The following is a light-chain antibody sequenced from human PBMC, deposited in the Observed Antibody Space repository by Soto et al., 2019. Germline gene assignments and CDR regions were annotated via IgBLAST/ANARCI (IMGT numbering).Light chain of an antibody. Sequence: QPVLTQSPSASASLGASVKLTCTLSSGHSSYAIAWHQQQPEKGPRYLMKLDSDGSHTKRDAIPDRFSGSSSGAERYLTISSLQSEDEADYYCQTWGTGIHVVFGGGTQLTVL. CDR2: LDSDGSH. CDR3: QTWGTGIHVV. V-gene: IGLV4-69*01. CDR1: SGHSSYA. J-gene: IGLJ2*01.